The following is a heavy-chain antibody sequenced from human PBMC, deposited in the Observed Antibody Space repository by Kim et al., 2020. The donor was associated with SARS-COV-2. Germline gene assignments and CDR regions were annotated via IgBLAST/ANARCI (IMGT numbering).Heavy chain of an antibody. CDR2: ISASGDDT. J-gene: IGHJ6*02. CDR1: GFTFSSYA. Sequence: GGSLRLSCAASGFTFSSYAMSWVRQAPGKGLEWVATISASGDDTYHADSVKGRFTISRDNSKDTLFLQMNSLRADDTAVYYCARNPRGTYRTYYYSAMDVWGQGTTVTVSS. V-gene: IGHV3-23*01. D-gene: IGHD2-15*01. CDR3: ARNPRGTYRTYYYSAMDV.